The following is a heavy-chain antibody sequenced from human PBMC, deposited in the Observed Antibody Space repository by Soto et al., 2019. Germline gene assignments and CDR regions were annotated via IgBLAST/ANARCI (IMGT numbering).Heavy chain of an antibody. CDR1: GFTFDDYA. CDR3: AKEHKDYGLDY. Sequence: GGSLRLSCAASGFTFDDYAMHWVRQAPGKGLEWVSGISWNSGSIGYADSVKGRFTISRDNAKNSLYLQMNSLRAEDTALYYCAKEHKDYGLDYWGQGTLVTVSS. CDR2: ISWNSGSI. D-gene: IGHD4-17*01. J-gene: IGHJ4*02. V-gene: IGHV3-9*01.